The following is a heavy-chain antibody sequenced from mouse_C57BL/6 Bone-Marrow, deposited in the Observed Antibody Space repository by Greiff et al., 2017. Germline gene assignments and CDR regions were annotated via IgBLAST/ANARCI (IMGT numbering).Heavy chain of an antibody. CDR1: GFNIKDDY. CDR2: IDPENGDT. D-gene: IGHD2-2*01. Sequence: DVKLVESGAELVRPGASVKLSCTASGFNIKDDYMHWVKQRPEQGLEWIGWIDPENGDTEYASKFQGKATITADTSSNTAYLQLSSLTSEDTAVYYCTTEGVTTRLYAMDYWGQGTSVTVSS. CDR3: TTEGVTTRLYAMDY. V-gene: IGHV14-4*01. J-gene: IGHJ4*01.